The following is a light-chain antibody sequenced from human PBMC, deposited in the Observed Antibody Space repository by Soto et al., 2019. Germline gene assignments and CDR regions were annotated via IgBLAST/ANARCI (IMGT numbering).Light chain of an antibody. CDR1: QDVSGTY. V-gene: IGKV3-11*01. J-gene: IGKJ3*01. CDR2: DAS. Sequence: EIVLTQSPGTLSLSPGESATVSCRASQDVSGTYLIWLQQKPGQAPRLLIYDASNRATGIPARFSGSGSGTDFTLTISSLEPEDFAVYYCQQRSNWPPIFTFGPGTKVDIK. CDR3: QQRSNWPPIFT.